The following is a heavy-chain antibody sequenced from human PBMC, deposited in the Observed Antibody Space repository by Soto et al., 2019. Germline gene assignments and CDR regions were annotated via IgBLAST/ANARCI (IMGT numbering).Heavy chain of an antibody. CDR2: IIPIFGTA. V-gene: IGHV1-69*01. CDR3: ARGTITTVRGQFASEQNYYCDGMDV. CDR1: GGTFSSYA. Sequence: QVQLVQSGAEVKKPGSSVKVSCKASGGTFSSYAISWVRQAPGQGLEWMGGIIPIFGTANYAQKFQGRVTITADESTSTGYTELSNMRSEDTDVDYCARGTITTVRGQFASEQNYYCDGMDVWGQGTTVTVSS. D-gene: IGHD3-10*01. J-gene: IGHJ6*02.